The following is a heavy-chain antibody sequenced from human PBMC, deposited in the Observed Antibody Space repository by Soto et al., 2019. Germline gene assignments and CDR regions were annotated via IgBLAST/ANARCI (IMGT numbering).Heavy chain of an antibody. Sequence: SETLSLTCTVSGGSISSSSYYWGWIRQPPGKGLEWIGSIYYSGSTYYNPSLKSRVTISVDTSKNQFSLKLSSVTAADTAVYYCARHLPRWGQFHWGQGTLVTVSS. CDR1: GGSISSSSYY. CDR2: IYYSGST. J-gene: IGHJ4*02. V-gene: IGHV4-39*01. D-gene: IGHD7-27*01. CDR3: ARHLPRWGQFH.